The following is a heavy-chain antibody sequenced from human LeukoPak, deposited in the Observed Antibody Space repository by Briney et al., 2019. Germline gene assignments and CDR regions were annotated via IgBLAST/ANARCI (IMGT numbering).Heavy chain of an antibody. CDR1: GYSISSGYY. CDR3: ARHYRRITMVRGGFDP. J-gene: IGHJ5*02. D-gene: IGHD3-10*01. Sequence: SETLSLTCTVSGYSISSGYYWGWIRQPPGKGLEWIGSIYHSGRTFYNPSLKSRVTISVDTSKNQFSLKLSSVTAADTAVYYCARHYRRITMVRGGFDPWGQGTLVTVSS. CDR2: IYHSGRT. V-gene: IGHV4-38-2*02.